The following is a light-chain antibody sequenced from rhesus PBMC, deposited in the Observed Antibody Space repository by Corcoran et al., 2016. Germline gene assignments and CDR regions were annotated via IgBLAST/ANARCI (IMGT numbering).Light chain of an antibody. J-gene: IGKJ1*01. CDR1: QGISNY. CDR3: QQHNTYPPT. Sequence: DIQKTQSPSSLSASVGDTVTITCRASQGISNYLAWYQQKPGKAPKPLIYCASTLESGVPSRFRGSGAGTDFTLTITSLQPEDFAVFYCQQHNTYPPTFGQGTKLEI. CDR2: CAS. V-gene: IGKV1S14*01.